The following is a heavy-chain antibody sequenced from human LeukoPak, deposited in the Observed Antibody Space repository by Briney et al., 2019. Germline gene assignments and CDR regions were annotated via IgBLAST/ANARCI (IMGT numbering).Heavy chain of an antibody. D-gene: IGHD6-6*01. J-gene: IGHJ3*02. V-gene: IGHV3-48*01. Sequence: GGSLRLSCAASGFTFSNYGMNWVRQAPGKGLEWVSYISSSRSNINYADSVKGRFTISRDNARNSLYLQINSLRTEDTAVYYCARGGAARPDIWGQGTMVTVSS. CDR2: ISSSRSNI. CDR3: ARGGAARPDI. CDR1: GFTFSNYG.